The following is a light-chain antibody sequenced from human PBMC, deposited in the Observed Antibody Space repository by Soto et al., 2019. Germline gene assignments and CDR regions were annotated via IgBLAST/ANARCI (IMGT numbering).Light chain of an antibody. Sequence: ALTQPASVSGSPGQSITISCTGTSSDVGGYNYVSWYQQHPGKAPKLMIYEVRNRPSGVSNRFSGSKSGNTASLTISGLQAEDEADYYCSSYTSSSVVFGGGTKVTVL. V-gene: IGLV2-14*01. CDR2: EVR. CDR3: SSYTSSSVV. J-gene: IGLJ2*01. CDR1: SSDVGGYNY.